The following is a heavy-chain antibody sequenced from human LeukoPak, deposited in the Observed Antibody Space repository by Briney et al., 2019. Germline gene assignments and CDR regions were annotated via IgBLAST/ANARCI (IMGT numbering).Heavy chain of an antibody. J-gene: IGHJ4*02. Sequence: ASVKVSCKASGYTFTGYYMHWVRQAPGQGLEWMGWINPNSGGTNYAQKFQGRVTMTRDTSISTAYMELSRLGSDDTAVYYCARTRSSGYYPSIYFDYWGQGTLVTVSS. CDR1: GYTFTGYY. D-gene: IGHD3-22*01. V-gene: IGHV1-2*02. CDR3: ARTRSSGYYPSIYFDY. CDR2: INPNSGGT.